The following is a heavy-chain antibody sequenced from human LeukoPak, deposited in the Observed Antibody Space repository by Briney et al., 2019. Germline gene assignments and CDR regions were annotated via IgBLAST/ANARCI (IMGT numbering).Heavy chain of an antibody. CDR2: INPNSGGT. CDR3: AREEDYYDSSGYSGD. D-gene: IGHD3-22*01. V-gene: IGHV1-2*06. J-gene: IGHJ4*02. Sequence: ASVKVSCKASGYTFTGYYMHWVRQAPGQGLEWMGRINPNSGGTNYAQKFQGRVTMTRDTSISTAYMELSRLRSDDTAVYYCAREEDYYDSSGYSGDWSQGTLVTVSS. CDR1: GYTFTGYY.